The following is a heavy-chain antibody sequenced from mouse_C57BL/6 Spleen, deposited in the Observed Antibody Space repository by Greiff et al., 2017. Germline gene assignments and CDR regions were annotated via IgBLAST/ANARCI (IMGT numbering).Heavy chain of an antibody. CDR3: AREASKGYAMDY. CDR1: GYTFTSYW. Sequence: VKLMESGAELVKPGASVKMSCKASGYTFTSYWITWVKQRPGQGLEWIGDIYPGSGSTNYNEKFKSKATLTVDTSSSTAYMQLSSLTSEDSAVYYCAREASKGYAMDYWGQGTSVTVSS. CDR2: IYPGSGST. J-gene: IGHJ4*01. V-gene: IGHV1-55*01.